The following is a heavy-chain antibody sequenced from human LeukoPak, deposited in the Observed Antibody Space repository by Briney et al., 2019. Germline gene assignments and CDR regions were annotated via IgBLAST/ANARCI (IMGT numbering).Heavy chain of an antibody. CDR2: INPSGGST. D-gene: IGHD2-15*01. CDR3: ARAWCGGSCYSLSRVSFDY. V-gene: IGHV1-46*01. J-gene: IGHJ4*02. CDR1: GYTFTSYY. Sequence: GASVKVSCKASGYTFTSYYMHWVRQAPGQGLEWMGIINPSGGSTSYAQKFQGRVIMTRDTSTSTAYMELSSLRSEDTAVYYCARAWCGGSCYSLSRVSFDYWGQGTLVTVSS.